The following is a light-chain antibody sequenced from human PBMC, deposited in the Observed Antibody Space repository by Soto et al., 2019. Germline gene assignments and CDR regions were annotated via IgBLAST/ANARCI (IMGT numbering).Light chain of an antibody. CDR2: SNT. V-gene: IGLV1-44*01. CDR3: AAWDDSLNSYV. J-gene: IGLJ1*01. CDR1: SFNIGTNN. Sequence: QSVLTQPPTASGTPGQRVTIFCSGSSFNIGTNNVNWYQQLPGTAPKLLVHSNTERRSGVADRFSGSKSGTSASLAISGLQSEDEADYYCAAWDDSLNSYVFGIGTKLTVL.